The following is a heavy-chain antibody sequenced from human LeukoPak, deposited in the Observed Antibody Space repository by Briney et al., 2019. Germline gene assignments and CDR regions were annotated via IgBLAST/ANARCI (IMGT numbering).Heavy chain of an antibody. CDR1: GFTFSSYA. Sequence: PGGALRLSCAASGFTFSSYAMSWGRQAPGKGVGWVSAISGSGGSTYYADSVKGRFTISRDNSKNTLYLQMNSLRAEDTAVYYCAKDTPITMVPWGQGTLVTVSS. CDR2: ISGSGGST. V-gene: IGHV3-23*01. CDR3: AKDTPITMVP. D-gene: IGHD3-10*01. J-gene: IGHJ5*02.